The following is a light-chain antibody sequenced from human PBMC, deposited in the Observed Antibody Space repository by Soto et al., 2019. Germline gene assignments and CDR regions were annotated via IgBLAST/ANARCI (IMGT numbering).Light chain of an antibody. J-gene: IGKJ3*01. Sequence: IQLTQSPSSLSASVGDRVTITCRASQGISSYLAWYQQKPGKAPQLLIYAASTLQSGVPSRFSGSGSGTDFTLTISSLQPEDFATYYCQQLNSYPVTFGPGTKVDIK. CDR3: QQLNSYPVT. V-gene: IGKV1-9*01. CDR1: QGISSY. CDR2: AAS.